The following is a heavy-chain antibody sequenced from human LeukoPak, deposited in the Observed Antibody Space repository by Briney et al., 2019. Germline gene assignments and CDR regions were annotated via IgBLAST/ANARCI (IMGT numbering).Heavy chain of an antibody. CDR2: ISSSSTYI. V-gene: IGHV3-21*01. J-gene: IGHJ6*03. D-gene: IGHD1-1*01. Sequence: TPGGSLRLSCAASGFPFSSFSMNWVRQAPGKGLEWVSCISSSSTYIYYADSVKGRFTISRDNAKNSLSLQMNSLGAEDTAVYYCARDSGSNGLYYYMGVWGKGTTVTVSS. CDR3: ARDSGSNGLYYYMGV. CDR1: GFPFSSFS.